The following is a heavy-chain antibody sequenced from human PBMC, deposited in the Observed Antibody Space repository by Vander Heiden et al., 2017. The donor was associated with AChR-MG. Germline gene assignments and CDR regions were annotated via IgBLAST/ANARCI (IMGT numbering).Heavy chain of an antibody. J-gene: IGHJ4*02. CDR3: ARDWFYYDSSGSYYFDY. CDR1: GYTFTGYY. Sequence: QVQLVQSGAEVKKPGASVKVSCKASGYTFTGYYMHWVRQAPGQGLEWMGWINPNSGGTNYAQKFQGRVTMTRDTSISTAYMELSRLRSDDTAVYYCARDWFYYDSSGSYYFDYWGQGTLVTVSS. D-gene: IGHD3-22*01. CDR2: INPNSGGT. V-gene: IGHV1-2*02.